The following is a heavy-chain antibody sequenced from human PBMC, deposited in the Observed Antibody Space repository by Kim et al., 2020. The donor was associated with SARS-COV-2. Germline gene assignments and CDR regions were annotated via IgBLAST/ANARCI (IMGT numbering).Heavy chain of an antibody. CDR2: IRSKANSYAT. CDR3: TRVPPYSSSWWHAFDI. CDR1: GFTFSDSA. J-gene: IGHJ3*02. V-gene: IGHV3-73*01. D-gene: IGHD6-13*01. Sequence: GGSLRLSCAASGFTFSDSAMYWVRQASGKGLEWVGRIRSKANSYATAYDVSVKGSFIISRDDSKNTAYLQMNSLKPEDTAIYYCTRVPPYSSSWWHAFDIWGQGTMVTVSS.